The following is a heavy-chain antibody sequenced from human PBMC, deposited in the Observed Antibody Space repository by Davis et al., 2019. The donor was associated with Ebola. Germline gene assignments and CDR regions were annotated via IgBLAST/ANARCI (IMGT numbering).Heavy chain of an antibody. D-gene: IGHD3-22*01. Sequence: LRLSFALSGAFVSSGGYSWIWIRQPPGKGPEWIAYYYYTGSTYYSPSLRGRATISVNPSTNLFSLKLTSVTAADTAVYFCARGDSYYDPSGYYAGPEAPDHWGQGTLVSVSS. V-gene: IGHV4-30-4*07. CDR3: ARGDSYYDPSGYYAGPEAPDH. CDR1: GAFVSSGGYS. CDR2: YYYTGST. J-gene: IGHJ4*02.